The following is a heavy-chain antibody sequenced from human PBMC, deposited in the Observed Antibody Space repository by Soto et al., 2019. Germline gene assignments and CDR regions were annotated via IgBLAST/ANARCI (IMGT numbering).Heavy chain of an antibody. CDR3: ARDLTRGYSYGYVFSY. CDR2: ISGSGGST. D-gene: IGHD5-18*01. Sequence: EVQLLESGGGLVQPGGSLRLSCAASGFTFSSYAMSWVRQAPGKGLEWVSAISGSGGSTYYADSVKGRFTISRDNSKNTLYLQMNSLRAEDTAVYYCARDLTRGYSYGYVFSYWGQGTLVTVSS. CDR1: GFTFSSYA. J-gene: IGHJ4*02. V-gene: IGHV3-23*01.